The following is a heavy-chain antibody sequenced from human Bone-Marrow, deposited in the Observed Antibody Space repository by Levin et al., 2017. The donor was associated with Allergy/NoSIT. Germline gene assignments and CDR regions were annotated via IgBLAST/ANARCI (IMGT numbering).Heavy chain of an antibody. Sequence: PSQTLSLTCTVSGDSLSRNYWSWLRQSPGKVLEWIAFVYYSGHTNYNPSFKSLVTISLDTSKNQISLTLKSVTAADTAVYYCARLGPSNHYYYMDVWGKGTTVIVS. V-gene: IGHV4-59*12. CDR2: VYYSGHT. J-gene: IGHJ6*03. CDR3: ARLGPSNHYYYMDV. CDR1: GDSLSRNY. D-gene: IGHD7-27*01.